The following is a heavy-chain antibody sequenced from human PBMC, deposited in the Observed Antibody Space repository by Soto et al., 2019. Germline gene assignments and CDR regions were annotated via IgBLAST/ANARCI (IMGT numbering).Heavy chain of an antibody. V-gene: IGHV1-3*01. CDR1: GYTFSNYA. CDR2: INADNGNT. Sequence: QVQLVQSGAEGKKPGASVKVSCKASGYTFSNYALHLGRQAPGQRLAWMGWINADNGNTKYSQKFQGRVTFTRDTSASTAYMDLSSLSSEDTGVYCCAPPSWGSGNYYWGQGTLVTVSS. D-gene: IGHD3-10*01. CDR3: APPSWGSGNYY. J-gene: IGHJ4*02.